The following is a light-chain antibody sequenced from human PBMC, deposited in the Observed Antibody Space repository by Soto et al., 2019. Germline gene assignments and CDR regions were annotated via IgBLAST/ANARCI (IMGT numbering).Light chain of an antibody. CDR1: SSDVGSYNS. V-gene: IGLV2-23*01. CDR2: EGS. CDR3: CSYAGSSTVV. Sequence: QSVLTQPASVSGSPGQSITISCTGTSSDVGSYNSVSWYQQHPGKGPKLIIYEGSRRPSGVSIRFSGSRSGNTASLTISGLQAEDEADYYCCSYAGSSTVVFGGGTQLTVL. J-gene: IGLJ2*01.